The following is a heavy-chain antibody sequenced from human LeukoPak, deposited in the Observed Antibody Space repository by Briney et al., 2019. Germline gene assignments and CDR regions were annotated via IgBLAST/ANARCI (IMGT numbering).Heavy chain of an antibody. CDR3: AKDFDCSGGSCYSVDY. D-gene: IGHD2-15*01. Sequence: GGSLRLSCAASGFTFDDYAMHWVRQAPGKGPEWVSLISGDGGSTYYADSVKGRFTISRDNSKNSPYLQMNSLRTEDTALYYCAKDFDCSGGSCYSVDYWGQGTLVTVSS. CDR1: GFTFDDYA. V-gene: IGHV3-43*02. CDR2: ISGDGGST. J-gene: IGHJ4*02.